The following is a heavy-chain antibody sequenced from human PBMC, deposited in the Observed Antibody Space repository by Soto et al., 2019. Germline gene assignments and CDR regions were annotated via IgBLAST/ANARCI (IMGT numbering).Heavy chain of an antibody. CDR2: ISWNSGSI. D-gene: IGHD3-9*01. J-gene: IGHJ5*02. Sequence: GGSLRLSCAASGFTFDDYAMHWVRQAPGKGLEWVSGISWNSGSIGYADSVKGRFTISRDNAKNSLYLQMNSLRAEDTALYYCAKGFDILTGFISRTAAFDPWGQGTLVTVSS. V-gene: IGHV3-9*01. CDR3: AKGFDILTGFISRTAAFDP. CDR1: GFTFDDYA.